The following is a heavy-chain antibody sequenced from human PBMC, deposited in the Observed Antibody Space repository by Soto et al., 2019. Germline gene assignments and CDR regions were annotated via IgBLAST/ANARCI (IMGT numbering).Heavy chain of an antibody. V-gene: IGHV3-74*01. CDR3: AKDPCSSWYCKYFEY. D-gene: IGHD6-13*01. J-gene: IGHJ4*02. CDR1: GFTFSSYW. Sequence: GGSLRLSCAASGFTFSSYWMHWVRQAPGKGLEWVSRINSDGSSTSYADSARGRFTISRDNAKNTLYLQMNSLRAEDTAVYYCAKDPCSSWYCKYFEYWGQGTQVTVSS. CDR2: INSDGSST.